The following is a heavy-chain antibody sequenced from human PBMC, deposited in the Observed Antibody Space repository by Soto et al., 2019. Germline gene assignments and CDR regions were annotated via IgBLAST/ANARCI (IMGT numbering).Heavy chain of an antibody. CDR3: ASSKGYSGYDFYY. D-gene: IGHD5-12*01. CDR2: IYYSGST. CDR1: GGSISSYY. J-gene: IGHJ4*02. V-gene: IGHV4-59*01. Sequence: PSETLSLTCTVFGGSISSYYWSWIRQPPGKGLEWIGYIYYSGSTNYNPSLKSRVTISVDTSKNQFSLKLSSVTAADTAVYYCASSKGYSGYDFYYWGQGTLVTVSS.